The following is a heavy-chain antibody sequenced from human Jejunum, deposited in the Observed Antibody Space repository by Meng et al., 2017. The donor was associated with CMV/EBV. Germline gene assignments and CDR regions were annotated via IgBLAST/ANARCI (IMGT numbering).Heavy chain of an antibody. CDR3: AKDQYAAIDY. D-gene: IGHD6-25*01. CDR1: CFTFSRHS. V-gene: IGHV3-23*03. Sequence: SSSASCFTFSRHSMSWVRQAPGKGLEWVSVIYSGNLGTYYADSVKGRFTISRDNSRNTLYLEMNSLRAEDSAVYYCAKDQYAAIDYWGQGTLVTVSS. CDR2: IYSGNLGT. J-gene: IGHJ4*02.